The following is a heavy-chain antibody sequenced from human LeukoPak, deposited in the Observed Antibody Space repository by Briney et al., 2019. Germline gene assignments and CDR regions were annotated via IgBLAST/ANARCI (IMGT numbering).Heavy chain of an antibody. V-gene: IGHV3-48*02. CDR2: INHNAEMI. Sequence: HSAGSLRLSCEASGFPFGSYVMSWVRQAPGKGLEWIAYINHNAEMIFDPDFVKGRFSISRDNAKNSLYLQMNALRYEDTAIYYCARDHDWAFDLWGQGTLVTVSS. CDR1: GFPFGSYV. J-gene: IGHJ4*02. CDR3: ARDHDWAFDL. D-gene: IGHD3-9*01.